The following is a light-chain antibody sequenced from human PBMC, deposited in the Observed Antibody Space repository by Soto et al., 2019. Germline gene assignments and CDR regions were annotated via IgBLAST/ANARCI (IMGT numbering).Light chain of an antibody. CDR3: CSFTSGATWV. CDR2: EDT. J-gene: IGLJ3*02. V-gene: IGLV2-23*01. CDR1: SSDVGSHPL. Sequence: QSALTQPASVSGSPGQSITISCAGTSSDVGSHPLVSWYQQHPGKAPKLMISEDTKRPSGVSNRFSGSKSGNLASLTISGLQAEDEADYYCCSFTSGATWVFGGGTKLTVL.